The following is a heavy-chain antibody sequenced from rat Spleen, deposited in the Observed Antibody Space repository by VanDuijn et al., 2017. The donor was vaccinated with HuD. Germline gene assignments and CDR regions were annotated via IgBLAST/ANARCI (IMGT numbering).Heavy chain of an antibody. CDR3: AREPPFYYVMDA. CDR1: GFSLTSYH. J-gene: IGHJ4*01. V-gene: IGHV2-41*01. Sequence: QVQLKESGPGLVQPSQTLSLTCTVAGFSLTSYHVHWVRQPPGKGLEWMGVIWNTGGTRYNSALRSRLSFSKDTSKSQVFLKMSSLQTEDTATYYCAREPPFYYVMDAWGQGASVTVSS. CDR2: IWNTGGT.